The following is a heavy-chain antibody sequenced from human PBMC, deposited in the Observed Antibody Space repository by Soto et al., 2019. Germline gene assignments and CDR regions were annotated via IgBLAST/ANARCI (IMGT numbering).Heavy chain of an antibody. D-gene: IGHD3-22*01. V-gene: IGHV3-23*01. CDR2: IITGGGNP. Sequence: PXGSLTLSCSASGFTFSSYAMGWVRQTPGKGLDCVSSIITGGGNPYYAVSVRGRFTISRDNSKNTLYLQMNGLRVEDTAVYYCARVYSTGSYFPDSWGQGTLVTVSS. CDR1: GFTFSSYA. J-gene: IGHJ5*01. CDR3: ARVYSTGSYFPDS.